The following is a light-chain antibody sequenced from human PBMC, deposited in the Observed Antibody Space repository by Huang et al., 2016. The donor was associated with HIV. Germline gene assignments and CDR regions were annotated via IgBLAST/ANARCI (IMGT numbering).Light chain of an antibody. CDR2: AAS. CDR1: QTINNY. J-gene: IGKJ1*01. V-gene: IGKV1-39*01. Sequence: DIQMTQSPSSLSASVGDRVTITCRASQTINNYLNWYHQKPGKAPKLLIYAASRLQSGVPSRFSGSGSGTEFTRTISSLQLEDFATYYCQQTYSAVTFGQGTKVEIK. CDR3: QQTYSAVT.